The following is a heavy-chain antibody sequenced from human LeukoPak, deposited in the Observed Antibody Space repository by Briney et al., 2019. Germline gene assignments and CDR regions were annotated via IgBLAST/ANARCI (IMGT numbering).Heavy chain of an antibody. J-gene: IGHJ4*02. V-gene: IGHV3-23*01. D-gene: IGHD3-10*01. CDR1: GFTFSTYA. Sequence: GGSLRLSCAASGFTFSTYAMSWVRQAPGKGLEWVSAIRGSGDITDYADSVKGRFTISRDNSKNTLYLQMNSLRAEDTAVYYCAKSVYHSGNYWGQGTLVTVSS. CDR3: AKSVYHSGNY. CDR2: IRGSGDIT.